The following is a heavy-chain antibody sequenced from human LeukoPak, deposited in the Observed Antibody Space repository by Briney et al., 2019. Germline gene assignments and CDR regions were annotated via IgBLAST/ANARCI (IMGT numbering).Heavy chain of an antibody. CDR2: IYYSGST. Sequence: PSETLSLTCIVSGGSISSHYWSWIRPPPGKGLEWIGYIYYSGSTNYNPSLKSRVTISVDTSKNQFSLKLSSVTAADTAVYYCARVDTAMVTYFDYWGQGTLVTVSS. V-gene: IGHV4-59*11. CDR3: ARVDTAMVTYFDY. CDR1: GGSISSHY. D-gene: IGHD5-18*01. J-gene: IGHJ4*02.